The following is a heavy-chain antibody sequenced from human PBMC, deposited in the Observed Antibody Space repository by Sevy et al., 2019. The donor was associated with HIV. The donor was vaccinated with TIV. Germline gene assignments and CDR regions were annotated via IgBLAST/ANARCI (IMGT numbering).Heavy chain of an antibody. CDR3: AKQPDY. Sequence: GGSLRLSCEVPASTFSSYAMSWVRQAPGKGLEWVSAISRVGDNTYYADSVKGRFTISRDNSKNTLYLQMNSLRDDDTAVYYCAKQPDYWGRGTLVTVSS. J-gene: IGHJ4*02. CDR2: ISRVGDNT. CDR1: ASTFSSYA. V-gene: IGHV3-23*01.